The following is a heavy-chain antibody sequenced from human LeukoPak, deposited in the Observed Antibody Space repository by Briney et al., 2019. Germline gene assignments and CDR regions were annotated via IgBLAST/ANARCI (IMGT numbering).Heavy chain of an antibody. V-gene: IGHV1-46*01. D-gene: IGHD3-9*01. Sequence: GASVKVSCKASGYTLTSYYMHWVRQAPGQGPGWMGVINPSGGSTTSYAQKIQGRVTMTRDTSMSTVTMELSSLRSEDTAVYYCARGTLRYFDLWGQGTLVTVSS. CDR3: ARGTLRYFDL. J-gene: IGHJ4*02. CDR1: GYTLTSYY. CDR2: INPSGGSTT.